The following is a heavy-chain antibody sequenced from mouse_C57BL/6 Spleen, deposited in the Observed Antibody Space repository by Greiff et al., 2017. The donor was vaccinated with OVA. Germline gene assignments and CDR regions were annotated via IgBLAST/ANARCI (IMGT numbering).Heavy chain of an antibody. CDR2: IRLKSDNYAT. CDR1: GFTFSNYW. V-gene: IGHV6-3*01. J-gene: IGHJ2*01. CDR3: TGLWDEDY. Sequence: EVKLMESGGGLVQPGGSMKLSCVASGFTFSNYWMNWVRQSPEKGLEWVAQIRLKSDNYATHYAESVKGRFTISRDDSKSSVYLQMNNLRAEDTGIYYCTGLWDEDYWGQGTTLTVSS. D-gene: IGHD4-1*01.